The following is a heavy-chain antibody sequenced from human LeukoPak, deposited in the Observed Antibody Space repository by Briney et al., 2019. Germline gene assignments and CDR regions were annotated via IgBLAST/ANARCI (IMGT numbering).Heavy chain of an antibody. D-gene: IGHD6-19*01. J-gene: IGHJ4*02. CDR3: FAEAIAVAGTIDY. V-gene: IGHV3-30*02. Sequence: GGSLRLSCAASGFTFSSYGMHWVRQAPGKGLEWVAFIRYDGSNKYYADSVKGRFTISRDNSKNTLYLQMNSLRAEDTAVYYCFAEAIAVAGTIDYWGQGTLVTVSS. CDR2: IRYDGSNK. CDR1: GFTFSSYG.